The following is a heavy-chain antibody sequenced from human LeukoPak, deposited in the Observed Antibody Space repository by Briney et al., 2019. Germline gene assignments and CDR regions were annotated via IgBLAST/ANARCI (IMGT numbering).Heavy chain of an antibody. Sequence: GGSLRLSCAASGFSLTGYWMHWVRQAAGKGLVWVARMNSAGTTINYADSGRGRFTISRDNAGNALYLQMSSLRAEDTAIYYCIREIQVRASASLGYWGQGTLVTVSS. CDR1: GFSLTGYW. CDR3: IREIQVRASASLGY. CDR2: MNSAGTTI. V-gene: IGHV3-74*01. D-gene: IGHD2-2*01. J-gene: IGHJ4*01.